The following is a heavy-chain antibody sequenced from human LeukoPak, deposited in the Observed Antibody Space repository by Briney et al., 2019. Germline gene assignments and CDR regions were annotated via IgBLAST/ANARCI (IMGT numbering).Heavy chain of an antibody. CDR3: ARGRITMVRGAIQGWFDP. Sequence: ASVKVSCKASGYTFTGYYMHWVRQAPGQGLEWMGWINPNSGGTNYAQKFQGGVTMTRDTSISTAYMELSRLRSDDTAVYYCARGRITMVRGAIQGWFDPWGQGTLVTVSS. D-gene: IGHD3-10*01. J-gene: IGHJ5*02. CDR1: GYTFTGYY. CDR2: INPNSGGT. V-gene: IGHV1-2*02.